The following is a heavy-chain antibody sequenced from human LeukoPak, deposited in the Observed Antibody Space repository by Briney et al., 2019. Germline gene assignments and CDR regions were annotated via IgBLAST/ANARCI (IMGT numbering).Heavy chain of an antibody. J-gene: IGHJ3*02. V-gene: IGHV1-46*01. CDR1: GYTFTSYY. CDR3: TTAILLYSGAFDI. CDR2: INPSGGST. Sequence: ASVKVSCKTSGYTFTSYYMHWVRQAPGQGLEWMGIINPSGGSTSYAQKFQGRVTMTRDMSTSTVYMELSSLRSEDTAVYYCTTAILLYSGAFDIWGQGTMVTVSS. D-gene: IGHD3-10*02.